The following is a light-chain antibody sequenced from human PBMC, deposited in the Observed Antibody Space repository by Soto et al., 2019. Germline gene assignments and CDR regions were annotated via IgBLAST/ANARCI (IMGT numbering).Light chain of an antibody. Sequence: EFVLTQSPGTLSLSPGERATLSCRASQTVRNNYLAWYQQKPGQAPRLLIYGASSRATGIPDRFSGSGSGTDFTLTISRLEPEDFAVYYCQQYGTSPLTFGGGTKVEIK. CDR1: QTVRNNY. J-gene: IGKJ4*01. CDR2: GAS. V-gene: IGKV3-20*01. CDR3: QQYGTSPLT.